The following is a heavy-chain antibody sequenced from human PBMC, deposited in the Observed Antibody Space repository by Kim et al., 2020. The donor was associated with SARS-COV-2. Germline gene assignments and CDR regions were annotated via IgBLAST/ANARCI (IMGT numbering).Heavy chain of an antibody. Sequence: GGSLRLSCAASGFTFSDYYMSWIRQAPGKGLEWVSYISSSGSSIYYADSVKVRCTISRDNDKNSLYLQMNSLRAEDTAVYYCASEYDSSGYYDYWGQGTLVTVPS. D-gene: IGHD3-22*01. J-gene: IGHJ4*02. CDR1: GFTFSDYY. CDR2: ISSSGSSI. CDR3: ASEYDSSGYYDY. V-gene: IGHV3-11*01.